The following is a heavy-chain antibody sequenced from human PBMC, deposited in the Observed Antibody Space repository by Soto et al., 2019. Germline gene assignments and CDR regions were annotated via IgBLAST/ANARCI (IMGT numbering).Heavy chain of an antibody. CDR3: ARTLYYYYGSGSYSGWFDP. D-gene: IGHD3-10*01. Sequence: SETLSLTCTVSGGSISSGGYYWSWIRQHPGKGLEWIGYIYYSGSTYYNPSLKSRVTISVDTSKNQFSLKLSSVTAADTAVYYCARTLYYYYGSGSYSGWFDPWGQGTPVTVSS. J-gene: IGHJ5*02. V-gene: IGHV4-31*03. CDR2: IYYSGST. CDR1: GGSISSGGYY.